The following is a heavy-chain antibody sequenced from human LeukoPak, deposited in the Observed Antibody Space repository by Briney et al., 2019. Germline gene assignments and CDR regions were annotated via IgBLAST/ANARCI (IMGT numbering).Heavy chain of an antibody. CDR1: GFTFSSYE. J-gene: IGHJ5*02. D-gene: IGHD4-11*01. V-gene: IGHV3-48*03. CDR3: ARDKDSTGWFDP. Sequence: LSGGSLRLSCAASGFTFSSYEMNWVRQAPGKGLEWVSYISSSGSTIYYADSVKGRFTISRDNAKNSLHLQMNSLRAEDTAVYYCARDKDSTGWFDPWGQGTLATVSS. CDR2: ISSSGSTI.